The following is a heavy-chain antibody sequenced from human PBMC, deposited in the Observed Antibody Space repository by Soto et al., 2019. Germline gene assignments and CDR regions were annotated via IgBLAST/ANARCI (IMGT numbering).Heavy chain of an antibody. CDR1: GFTFSSYS. CDR3: AGDVGYSYGPKVYYYGMDV. J-gene: IGHJ6*02. D-gene: IGHD5-18*01. CDR2: ISSSSSTI. V-gene: IGHV3-48*02. Sequence: EVQLVESGGGLVQPGGSLRLSCAASGFTFSSYSMNWVRQAPGKGLEWVSYISSSSSTIYYADSVKGRFTISRDNAKNSLYLQMNSLRDEDTAVYYCAGDVGYSYGPKVYYYGMDVWGQGTTVTVSS.